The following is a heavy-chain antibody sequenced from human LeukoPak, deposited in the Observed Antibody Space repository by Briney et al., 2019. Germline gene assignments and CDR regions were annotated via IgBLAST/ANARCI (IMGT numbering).Heavy chain of an antibody. D-gene: IGHD6-6*01. CDR1: GFTFDDYG. V-gene: IGHV3-20*04. Sequence: PGGSLRLSCAASGFTFDDYGMSWVRHAPGKGLEWVSAINWNAGNTAYADSVKGRFTISRDNAKNSLYLQMNSLRAEDTALYYCARRVGGSSDRFDYWGQGTLVTVSS. J-gene: IGHJ4*02. CDR2: INWNAGNT. CDR3: ARRVGGSSDRFDY.